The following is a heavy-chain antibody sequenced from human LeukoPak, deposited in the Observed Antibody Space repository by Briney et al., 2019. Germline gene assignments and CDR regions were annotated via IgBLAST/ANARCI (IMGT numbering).Heavy chain of an antibody. Sequence: PSETLSLTCAVYGGSFSGYYWSWIRQPPGKGLEWIGEINHSGSTNYNPSLKSRVTISVDTSKNQFSLKLSSVTAADTAVYYCARAPPYYDFWSGDRHYFDYWGQGTLVTVSS. V-gene: IGHV4-34*01. CDR3: ARAPPYYDFWSGDRHYFDY. D-gene: IGHD3-3*01. CDR1: GGSFSGYY. CDR2: INHSGST. J-gene: IGHJ4*02.